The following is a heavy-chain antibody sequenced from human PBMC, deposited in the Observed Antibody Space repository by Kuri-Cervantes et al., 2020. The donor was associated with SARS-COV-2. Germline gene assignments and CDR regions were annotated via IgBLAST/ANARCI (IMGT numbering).Heavy chain of an antibody. CDR1: GGSISSGDYY. D-gene: IGHD3-16*02. CDR3: ARARIMITFGGVIVIGAFDI. Sequence: SETLSLTCTVSGGSISSGDYYWSWIRQPPGKGLEWIGYIYYSGSTYYNPSLKSRVTISVDTSKSQFSLKLSSVTAADTAVYYCARARIMITFGGVIVIGAFDIWGQGTMVTVSS. V-gene: IGHV4-30-4*08. J-gene: IGHJ3*02. CDR2: IYYSGST.